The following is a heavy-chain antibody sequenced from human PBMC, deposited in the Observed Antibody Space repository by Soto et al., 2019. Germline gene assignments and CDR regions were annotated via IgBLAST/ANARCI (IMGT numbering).Heavy chain of an antibody. D-gene: IGHD2-15*01. J-gene: IGHJ6*02. CDR1: GFTFSVSA. CDR2: IRSKANSYAT. V-gene: IGHV3-73*01. Sequence: EVQLVESGGGLVQPGGSLKLSCAASGFTFSVSAMHWVRQASGKGLEWVGRIRSKANSYATAYAASVKGRFTISRDDSKNTAYLQMNSLKTEDTAVYYCTTDCSGGSCYSYYYYYGMDVWGQGTTVTVSS. CDR3: TTDCSGGSCYSYYYYYGMDV.